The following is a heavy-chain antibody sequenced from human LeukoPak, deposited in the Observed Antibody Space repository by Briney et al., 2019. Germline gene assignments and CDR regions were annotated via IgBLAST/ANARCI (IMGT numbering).Heavy chain of an antibody. Sequence: SETLSLTCAVYGGSFSGYYWSWIRQPPGKGLEWIGEINHSGSTNYNPSLKSRVTISVDTSKNQFSLKLSSVTAADTAVYYCARRFRWELLRGARMRAGPFDYWGQGTLVTVSS. CDR3: ARRFRWELLRGARMRAGPFDY. CDR1: GGSFSGYY. D-gene: IGHD1-26*01. J-gene: IGHJ4*02. V-gene: IGHV4-34*01. CDR2: INHSGST.